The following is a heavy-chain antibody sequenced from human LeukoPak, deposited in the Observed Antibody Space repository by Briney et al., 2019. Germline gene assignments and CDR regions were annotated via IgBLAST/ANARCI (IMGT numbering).Heavy chain of an antibody. CDR1: GFTFSSYS. CDR2: ISSSSSYI. J-gene: IGHJ6*03. CDR3: ARELYQLLQSYYYYYYMDV. V-gene: IGHV3-21*01. Sequence: GGTLRLSCAASGFTFSSYSMNWVRQAPGKGLEWVSSISSSSSYIYYADSVKGRFTISRDNAKNSLYLQMNSLRAEDTAVFYCARELYQLLQSYYYYYYMDVWGKGTTVTVSS. D-gene: IGHD2-2*01.